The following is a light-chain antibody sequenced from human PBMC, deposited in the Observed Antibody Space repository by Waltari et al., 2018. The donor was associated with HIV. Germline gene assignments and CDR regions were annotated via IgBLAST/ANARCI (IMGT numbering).Light chain of an antibody. CDR1: SSDVGGYNY. Sequence: QSALTQPASVSGSPGQSITISCTGTSSDVGGYNYVSWYQQHPGTAPKLVIYDVSERPSGVSNRFSGSKSGNTASLTISGLQAEDEADYNCCSYAGSSTLLFGGGTKVTVL. CDR3: CSYAGSSTLL. J-gene: IGLJ2*01. CDR2: DVS. V-gene: IGLV2-23*01.